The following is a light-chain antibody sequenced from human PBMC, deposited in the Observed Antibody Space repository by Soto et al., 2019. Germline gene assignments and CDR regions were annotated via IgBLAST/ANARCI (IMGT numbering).Light chain of an antibody. Sequence: AIQMTQSPSSLSASVGDIVTITFRASQGIRNDLGWYQQKPGKAPKLLIYAASSLQGGVPSRFSGSGSGTEFTLTITSLQSEDFATYYCHQTFTPPLTFGGGTKVDI. CDR1: QGIRND. J-gene: IGKJ4*01. CDR3: HQTFTPPLT. V-gene: IGKV1-6*01. CDR2: AAS.